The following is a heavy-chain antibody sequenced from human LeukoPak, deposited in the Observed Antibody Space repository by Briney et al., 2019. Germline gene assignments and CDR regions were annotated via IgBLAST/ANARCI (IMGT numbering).Heavy chain of an antibody. CDR3: ARVYGDYIMY. J-gene: IGHJ4*02. CDR1: GGSFSGYQ. D-gene: IGHD4-17*01. CDR2: IDDTGSH. V-gene: IGHV4-34*01. Sequence: PSETLSLTCAVYGGSFSGYQWSWIRQSPGRGLEWIGEIDDTGSHNYNPALKNRVTISVDTSKNQFSLRLNSVTAADTAVYYCARVYGDYIMYWGQGTLLTVSS.